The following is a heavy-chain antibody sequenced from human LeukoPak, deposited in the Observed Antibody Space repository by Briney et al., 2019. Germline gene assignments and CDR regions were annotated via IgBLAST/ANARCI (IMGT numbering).Heavy chain of an antibody. V-gene: IGHV4-4*07. CDR3: ARSGYYYDSSGYVY. D-gene: IGHD3-22*01. CDR1: GGSISSYY. CDR2: IYTSGST. J-gene: IGHJ4*02. Sequence: SETLPLTCTVSGGSISSYYWSWIRQPAGKGLEWIGRIYTSGSTNYNPSLKSRVTMSVDTSKNQFSLKLSSVTAADTAVYYCARSGYYYDSSGYVYWGQGTLVTVSS.